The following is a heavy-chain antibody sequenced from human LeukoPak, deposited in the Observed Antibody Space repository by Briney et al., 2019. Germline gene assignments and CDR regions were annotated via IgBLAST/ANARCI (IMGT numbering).Heavy chain of an antibody. CDR1: GFTLSAYW. CDR2: IKQDGSEI. Sequence: GGSLRLSCAASGFTLSAYWMGWVRQTPGKGLEWVANIKQDGSEIYYMDSLKGRFTISRDNSKNTLNLHMNSLRAEDTAVYYCAKASAMIVVVSKHFDYWGQGTLVTVSS. D-gene: IGHD3-22*01. CDR3: AKASAMIVVVSKHFDY. J-gene: IGHJ4*02. V-gene: IGHV3-7*03.